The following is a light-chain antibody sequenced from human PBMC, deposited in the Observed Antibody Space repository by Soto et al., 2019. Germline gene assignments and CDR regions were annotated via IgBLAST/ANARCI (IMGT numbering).Light chain of an antibody. Sequence: DIPMTQSPSSLSASVGDRVTITCRASQGISNYLAWYQQKPGKVPKLLIYAASTLQSGVPSRFSGSGSGTDFTLTISSLQPEEVATYYCQKYNSALWTFGQGTKVEIK. CDR2: AAS. CDR1: QGISNY. V-gene: IGKV1-27*01. J-gene: IGKJ1*01. CDR3: QKYNSALWT.